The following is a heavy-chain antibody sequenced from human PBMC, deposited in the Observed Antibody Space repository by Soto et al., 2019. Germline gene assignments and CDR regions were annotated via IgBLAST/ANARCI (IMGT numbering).Heavy chain of an antibody. CDR2: IIPIFGTA. J-gene: IGHJ6*02. CDR3: ARAVFGVVTPSYYYYGMDV. V-gene: IGHV1-69*13. Sequence: ASVKVSCKASGGTFSSYAISWVRQAPGQGLEWMGGIIPIFGTANYAQKFQGRVTITADESTSTAYMELSSLRSEDTAVYYCARAVFGVVTPSYYYYGMDVWGQGTTVTVSS. CDR1: GGTFSSYA. D-gene: IGHD3-3*01.